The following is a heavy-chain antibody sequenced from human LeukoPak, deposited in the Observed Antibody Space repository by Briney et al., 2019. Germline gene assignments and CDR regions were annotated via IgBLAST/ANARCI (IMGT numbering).Heavy chain of an antibody. Sequence: GASVKVSCKASGYTFTSYGISWVRQAPGQGLEWMGWISAYNGNTNYAQKRQGRVTMTTDTSTSTAYMELSSLRSEDTAVYYCARAWTTVTTYLNWFDPWGQGTLVTVSS. D-gene: IGHD4-17*01. V-gene: IGHV1-18*01. J-gene: IGHJ5*02. CDR1: GYTFTSYG. CDR3: ARAWTTVTTYLNWFDP. CDR2: ISAYNGNT.